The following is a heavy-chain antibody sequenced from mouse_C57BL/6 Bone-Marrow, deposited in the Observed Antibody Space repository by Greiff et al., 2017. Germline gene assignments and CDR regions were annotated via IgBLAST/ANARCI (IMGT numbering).Heavy chain of an antibody. Sequence: EVHLVESGPGLVKPSQSLSLTCSVPGYSITSGYYWNWIRQFPGNKLEWMGSISYDGSNNYKPSLKNRISITRDTSKNQFFLKLNSVTTEDTATYYSASGPATIYYFNYWSQGTTLTFS. CDR3: ASGPATIYYFNY. J-gene: IGHJ2*01. CDR2: ISYDGSN. D-gene: IGHD2-1*01. CDR1: GYSITSGYY. V-gene: IGHV3-6*01.